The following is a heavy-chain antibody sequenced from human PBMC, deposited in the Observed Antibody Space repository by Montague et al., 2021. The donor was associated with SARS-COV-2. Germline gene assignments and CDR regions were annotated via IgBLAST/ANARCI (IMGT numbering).Heavy chain of an antibody. CDR2: IYYSGST. V-gene: IGHV4-39*07. J-gene: IGHJ6*02. D-gene: IGHD2-2*02. CDR1: GGSISSSSYY. CDR3: ARDPSIQLLLYPVGDYFYGMGV. Sequence: SETLSLTCTVSGGSISSSSYYWGWIRQPPGKGLEWIGSIYYSGSTYYNPSHKSRVTISVDTSKNQFSLKLNSVTAADTAVYYCARDPSIQLLLYPVGDYFYGMGVLGQGTTVTVSS.